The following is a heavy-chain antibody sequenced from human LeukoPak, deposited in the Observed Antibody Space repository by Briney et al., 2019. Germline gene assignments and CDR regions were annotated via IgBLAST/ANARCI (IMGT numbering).Heavy chain of an antibody. V-gene: IGHV4-39*07. J-gene: IGHJ3*02. Sequence: SETLSPTCTVSGGSISSSSYYWGWIRQPPGKGLEWIGSIYYSGSTYYNPSLKSRVTISVDTSKNQFSLKLSSVTAADTAVYYCGRRKVPAAMGDAFDIWGQGTMVTVSS. D-gene: IGHD2-2*01. CDR3: GRRKVPAAMGDAFDI. CDR2: IYYSGST. CDR1: GGSISSSSYY.